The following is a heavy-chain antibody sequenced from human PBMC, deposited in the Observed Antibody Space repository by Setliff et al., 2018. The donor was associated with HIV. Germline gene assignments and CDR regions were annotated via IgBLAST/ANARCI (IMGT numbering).Heavy chain of an antibody. CDR3: AGEYQLLYAAFDI. D-gene: IGHD2-2*02. V-gene: IGHV3-48*01. CDR2: IGSSSSII. Sequence: PGGSLRLSCAASGFTFSSYWMHWVRQAPGKGLEWVSYIGSSSSIIFYADSVKGRFTISRDNAKNSLYLQMNSLRGEDTAVYYCAGEYQLLYAAFDIWGQGTMVTVSS. J-gene: IGHJ3*02. CDR1: GFTFSSYW.